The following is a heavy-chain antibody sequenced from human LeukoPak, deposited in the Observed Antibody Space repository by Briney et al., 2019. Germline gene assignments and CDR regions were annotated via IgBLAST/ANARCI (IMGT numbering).Heavy chain of an antibody. J-gene: IGHJ4*02. Sequence: SETLSLTCAVSGYSISSGYYRGWIRQPPGKGLEWIGSIYHSGSTYYNPSLKSRVTISVDTSKNQFSLKLSSVTAADTAVYYCARDDWNDLFDYWGQGTLVTVSS. CDR3: ARDDWNDLFDY. CDR2: IYHSGST. D-gene: IGHD1-1*01. V-gene: IGHV4-38-2*02. CDR1: GYSISSGYY.